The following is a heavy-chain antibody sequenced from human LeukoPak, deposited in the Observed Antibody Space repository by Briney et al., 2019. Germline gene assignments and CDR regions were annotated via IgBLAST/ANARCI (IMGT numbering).Heavy chain of an antibody. V-gene: IGHV3-7*04. CDR3: ARAANGGYSYGLHFDY. CDR2: IRQDGSEK. J-gene: IGHJ4*02. CDR1: GFTFSSYW. Sequence: GGSLRLSCAASGFTFSSYWMNWVRQAPGKGLEWVANIRQDGSEKYYVDSVKGRFTISRDNAKNSLYLQMNSLRAEDTAVYYCARAANGGYSYGLHFDYWGQGTLVTVSS. D-gene: IGHD5-18*01.